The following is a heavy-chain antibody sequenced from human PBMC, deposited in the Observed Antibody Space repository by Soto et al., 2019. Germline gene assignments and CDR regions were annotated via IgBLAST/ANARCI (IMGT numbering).Heavy chain of an antibody. Sequence: GGALRLSCAASGFTFSSSSMNWVRQAPGKGLEWVSSISSSSSYIYYADSVKGRFTISRDNAKNSLYLQMNSLRAEDTAVYYCARDASEFGGVIAPSYFDYWGQGTLVTVSS. CDR3: ARDASEFGGVIAPSYFDY. D-gene: IGHD3-16*02. CDR2: ISSSSSYI. CDR1: GFTFSSSS. J-gene: IGHJ4*02. V-gene: IGHV3-21*01.